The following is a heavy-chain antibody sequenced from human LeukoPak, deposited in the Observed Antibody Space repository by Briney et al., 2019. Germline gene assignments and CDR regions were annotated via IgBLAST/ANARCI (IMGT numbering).Heavy chain of an antibody. Sequence: GASVKVSCKASGYTFTSYGISWVRQAPGQGLEWLGIINPTGGSASSAQKFQGRVILTRDTSTSTVYMELSSLRSEDTAVYYCARDYHGSGSLTTFDYWGQGTLVTVSS. CDR2: INPTGGSA. CDR1: GYTFTSYG. J-gene: IGHJ4*02. D-gene: IGHD3-10*01. V-gene: IGHV1-46*01. CDR3: ARDYHGSGSLTTFDY.